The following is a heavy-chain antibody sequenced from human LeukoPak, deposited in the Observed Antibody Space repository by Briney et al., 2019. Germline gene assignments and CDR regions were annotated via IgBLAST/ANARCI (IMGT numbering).Heavy chain of an antibody. CDR3: ARCLGGGCYLFDY. Sequence: SVKVSCKASGGTFSSYAISWVRQAPGQGLEWMGGIIPIFGTANYAQKFQGRVTITADESTSTAYMELSSRRSGAPAVYYGARCLGGGCYLFDYWGQGTLVTVPS. CDR2: IIPIFGTA. CDR1: GGTFSSYA. J-gene: IGHJ4*02. D-gene: IGHD2-15*01. V-gene: IGHV1-69*01.